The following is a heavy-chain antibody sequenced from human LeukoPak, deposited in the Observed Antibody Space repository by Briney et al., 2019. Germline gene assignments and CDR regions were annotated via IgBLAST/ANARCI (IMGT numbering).Heavy chain of an antibody. CDR3: ARGMGATSYYYYGMDV. Sequence: SETLSLTCTVSGGSISSYYWSWIRQPPGKGLEWIGYIYYSGSTNYSPSLKSRVTISVDTSKNQFSLKLSSVTAADTAVYYCARGMGATSYYYYGMDVWGQGTTVTVSS. CDR2: IYYSGST. CDR1: GGSISSYY. V-gene: IGHV4-59*01. D-gene: IGHD1-26*01. J-gene: IGHJ6*02.